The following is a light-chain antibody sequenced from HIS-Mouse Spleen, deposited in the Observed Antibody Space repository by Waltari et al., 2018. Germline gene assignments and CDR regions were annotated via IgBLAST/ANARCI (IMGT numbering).Light chain of an antibody. CDR1: QGICSA. CDR2: DAS. CDR3: QQFNSYPALT. Sequence: AIQLTQSPSSLPASVGDRVTITCRASQGICSALAWYQQKPGKAPKLLIYDASSLESGVPSRFSGSGSGTDFTLTISSLQPEDFATYYCQQFNSYPALTFGGGTKVEIK. J-gene: IGKJ4*01. V-gene: IGKV1-13*02.